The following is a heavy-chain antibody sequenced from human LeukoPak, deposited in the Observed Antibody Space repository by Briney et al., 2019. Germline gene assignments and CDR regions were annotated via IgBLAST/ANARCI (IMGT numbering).Heavy chain of an antibody. D-gene: IGHD3-3*01. J-gene: IGHJ4*02. CDR2: ITSSSSTI. CDR3: ARSTEWYADY. CDR1: GFNFNNYS. V-gene: IGHV3-48*01. Sequence: QPGGSLRLSCAASGFNFNNYSMNWVRQAPGKGLEWVSYITSSSSTIYYADSVRGRFIISRDNAKKSVYLQLNNLRADDTAVYYCARSTEWYADYWGQGTLVTVSP.